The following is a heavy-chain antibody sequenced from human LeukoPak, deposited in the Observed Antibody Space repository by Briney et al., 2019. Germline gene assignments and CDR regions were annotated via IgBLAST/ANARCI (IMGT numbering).Heavy chain of an antibody. CDR3: ARVAFVATMGDY. CDR2: ISSSGSTI. V-gene: IGHV3-48*03. CDR1: GFTFSSYE. Sequence: GGSLRLSCAASGFTFSSYEMNWVRQAPWKGLEWVSYISSSGSTIYYADSVKGRFTISRDNAKNSLYLQMNSLRAEDTAVYYCARVAFVATMGDYWGQGTLVTVSS. J-gene: IGHJ4*02. D-gene: IGHD5-12*01.